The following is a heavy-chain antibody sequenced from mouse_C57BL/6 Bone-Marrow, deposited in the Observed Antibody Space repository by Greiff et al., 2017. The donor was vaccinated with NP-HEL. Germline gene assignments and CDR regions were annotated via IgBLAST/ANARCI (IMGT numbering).Heavy chain of an antibody. D-gene: IGHD2-5*01. CDR3: ARNSNSPWFAY. V-gene: IGHV5-17*01. Sequence: DVMLVESGGGLVKPGGSLKLSCAASGFTFSDYGMHWVRQAPEKGLEWVAYISSGSSTIYYADTVKGRFTISRDNAKNTLFLQMTSLRSEDTAMYYCARNSNSPWFAYWGQGTLVTVSA. CDR2: ISSGSSTI. J-gene: IGHJ3*01. CDR1: GFTFSDYG.